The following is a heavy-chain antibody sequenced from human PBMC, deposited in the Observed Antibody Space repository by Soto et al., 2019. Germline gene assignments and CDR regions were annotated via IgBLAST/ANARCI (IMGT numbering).Heavy chain of an antibody. V-gene: IGHV1-18*01. CDR2: ISGYNGNT. Sequence: QVQVVQSGDEVKKPGASVKVSCKASGYTFTNYGFSWVRQAPGQGLEWMGWISGYNGNTKYAEKFQGRVTMTTDTSTSTAHMEVRSLRSDDTAVYYCAREGQAPYYYYGMDVWGQGPAVTLSS. CDR3: AREGQAPYYYYGMDV. CDR1: GYTFTNYG. J-gene: IGHJ6*02.